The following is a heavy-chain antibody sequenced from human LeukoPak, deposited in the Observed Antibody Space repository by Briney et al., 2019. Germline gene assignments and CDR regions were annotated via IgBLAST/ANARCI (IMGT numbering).Heavy chain of an antibody. J-gene: IGHJ6*02. CDR1: GFTFSSYW. V-gene: IGHV3-7*04. Sequence: GGSLRLSCAASGFTFSSYWMRWVRQAPGKGLEWVANIKQDGSEKYYVDSVKGRFTISRDNARNSLYLQMDSLRAEDTAVYYCARDSYFCPMDVWGQGTTVTVSS. CDR2: IKQDGSEK. D-gene: IGHD3-3*01. CDR3: ARDSYFCPMDV.